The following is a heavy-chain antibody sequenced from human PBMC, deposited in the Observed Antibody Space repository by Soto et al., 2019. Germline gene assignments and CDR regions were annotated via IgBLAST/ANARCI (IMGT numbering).Heavy chain of an antibody. CDR3: AKELSLERIIGVVYYYYYMDV. D-gene: IGHD3-3*01. CDR2: ISYDGSNK. V-gene: IGHV3-30*18. J-gene: IGHJ6*03. Sequence: AGGSLRLSCAASGFTFSSYGMHWVRQAPGKGLEWVAVISYDGSNKYYADSVKDRFTISRDNSKNTLYLQMNSLRAEDTAVYYWAKELSLERIIGVVYYYYYMDVWGKGTTVTVSS. CDR1: GFTFSSYG.